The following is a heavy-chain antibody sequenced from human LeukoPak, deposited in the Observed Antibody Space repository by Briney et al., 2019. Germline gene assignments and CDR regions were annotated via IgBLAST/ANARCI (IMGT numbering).Heavy chain of an antibody. CDR2: ISGSGGST. CDR3: SKAPKRCYDAFDI. CDR1: GFTFSSYA. D-gene: IGHD1-1*01. V-gene: IGHV3-23*01. J-gene: IGHJ3*02. Sequence: GGSLRLSCAASGFTFSSYAMSWVRQAPGKGLEWVSAISGSGGSTYYADSVKGRFTISRDNSKNTLYLQMNSLRAEDTAVYYCSKAPKRCYDAFDIWGQGTMVTVSS.